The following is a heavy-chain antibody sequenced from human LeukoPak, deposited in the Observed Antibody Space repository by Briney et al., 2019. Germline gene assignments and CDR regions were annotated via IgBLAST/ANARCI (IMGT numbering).Heavy chain of an antibody. J-gene: IGHJ4*02. Sequence: RLSCAASGFTFSSYWMHWVRQAXGKGLVWVSXINSDGSSTSYADSVKGRFTISRDNAKNTLYLQMNSLRAEDTAVYYCAGAARMTTVTXFGYWGQGTLXXVSS. V-gene: IGHV3-74*01. CDR2: INSDGSST. CDR3: AGAARMTTVTXFGY. CDR1: GFTFSSYW. D-gene: IGHD4-17*01.